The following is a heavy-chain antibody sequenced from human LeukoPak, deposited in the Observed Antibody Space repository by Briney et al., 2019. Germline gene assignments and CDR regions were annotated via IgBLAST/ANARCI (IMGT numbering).Heavy chain of an antibody. CDR1: GYTFTGYY. V-gene: IGHV1-2*02. CDR3: ARGESSFGGFRGDRVNY. J-gene: IGHJ4*02. CDR2: INPNSGGT. D-gene: IGHD3-10*01. Sequence: ASVKVSCKASGYTFTGYYMHWVRQAPGQGLEWMGWINPNSGGTNYAQKFQGRVTMTRDTSISTAYMELSRLRFDDTAVYYCARGESSFGGFRGDRVNYWGQGTLVTVSS.